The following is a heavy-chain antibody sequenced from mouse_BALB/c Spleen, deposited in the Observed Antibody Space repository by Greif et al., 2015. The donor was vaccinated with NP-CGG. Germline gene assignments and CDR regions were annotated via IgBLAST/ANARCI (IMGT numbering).Heavy chain of an antibody. D-gene: IGHD2-1*01. CDR3: ARVGNYYFDY. CDR1: GYAFSSYW. V-gene: IGHV1-80*01. J-gene: IGHJ2*01. Sequence: VQLQQSGAELVRPGSSVKISCKASGYAFSSYWMNWVKQRPGQGLEWIGQIYPGDGDTNYNGKFKGKATLTADKSSSTAYMQLCSLTSEDSAVYFCARVGNYYFDYWGQGTTLTVSS. CDR2: IYPGDGDT.